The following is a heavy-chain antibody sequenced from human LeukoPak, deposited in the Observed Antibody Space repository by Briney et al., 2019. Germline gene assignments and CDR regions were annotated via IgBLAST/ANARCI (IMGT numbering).Heavy chain of an antibody. CDR1: GFTFSSYW. Sequence: PGGSLRLSCAASGFTFSSYWMSWARQAPGKGLQWVASIEQDGSASYYVDSVKGRFTISRDNAKNSVYLQMNTLTAEDTAVYYCARGAYDSSSDHWGQGTLVTVSS. J-gene: IGHJ4*02. V-gene: IGHV3-7*05. D-gene: IGHD6-6*01. CDR3: ARGAYDSSSDH. CDR2: IEQDGSAS.